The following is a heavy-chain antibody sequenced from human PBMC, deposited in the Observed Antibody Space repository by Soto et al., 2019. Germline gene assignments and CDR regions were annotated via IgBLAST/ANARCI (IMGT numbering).Heavy chain of an antibody. CDR1: GYTFTRYY. CDR3: ARVEVGRQHGRDNWFDP. Sequence: QVQLVQSGAEVKKPGTSVKVSCKASGYTFTRYYLHWVRQAPGQGLEWMGIINPSGGTTNYAQKFQGRVTMTRDTSTSTVYMELSSLRSEDTAVYYCARVEVGRQHGRDNWFDPWGQGTLVTVSS. V-gene: IGHV1-46*01. CDR2: INPSGGTT. J-gene: IGHJ5*02. D-gene: IGHD3-3*01.